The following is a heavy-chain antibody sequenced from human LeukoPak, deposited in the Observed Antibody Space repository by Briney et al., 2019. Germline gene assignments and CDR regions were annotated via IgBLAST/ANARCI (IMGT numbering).Heavy chain of an antibody. D-gene: IGHD5-24*01. J-gene: IGHJ3*02. CDR3: ARHRRDGYDPMGAFDI. CDR2: IYYSGST. V-gene: IGHV4-59*08. CDR1: GRSISTYS. Sequence: NPSETLSLTCTVSGRSISTYSWRWIRQPPGKGLEWIGYIYYSGSTNYNPSLKSRVTISVDTSKNQFSLKLSSVTAADTAVYYCARHRRDGYDPMGAFDIWGQGTMVTVSS.